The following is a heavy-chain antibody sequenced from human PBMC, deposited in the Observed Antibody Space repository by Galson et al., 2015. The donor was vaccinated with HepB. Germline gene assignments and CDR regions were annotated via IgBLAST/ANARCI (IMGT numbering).Heavy chain of an antibody. CDR2: ISYDGSNK. CDR1: GFTFSSYG. J-gene: IGHJ4*02. CDR3: AKEGGWELLYRFDY. V-gene: IGHV3-30*18. Sequence: SLRLSCAASGFTFSSYGMHWVRQAPGKGLEWVAVISYDGSNKYYADSVKGRFTISRDNSKNTLYLQMNSLRAEDTAVYYCAKEGGWELLYRFDYWGQGTLVTVSS. D-gene: IGHD1-26*01.